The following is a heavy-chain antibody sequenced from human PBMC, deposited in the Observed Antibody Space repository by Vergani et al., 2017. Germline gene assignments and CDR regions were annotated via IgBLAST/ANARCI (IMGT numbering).Heavy chain of an antibody. CDR1: GFTFSSYG. Sequence: VQLLESGGGVVQPGRSLRLSCAASGFTFSSYGMHWVRQAPGKGLEWVAVIWYDGSNKYYADSVKGRFTISRDNSKNTLYLQMNSLRAEDTAVYYCARDLGDYYGSGSDPYYYYGMDVWGQGTTVTVSS. CDR3: ARDLGDYYGSGSDPYYYYGMDV. CDR2: IWYDGSNK. D-gene: IGHD3-10*01. V-gene: IGHV3-33*01. J-gene: IGHJ6*02.